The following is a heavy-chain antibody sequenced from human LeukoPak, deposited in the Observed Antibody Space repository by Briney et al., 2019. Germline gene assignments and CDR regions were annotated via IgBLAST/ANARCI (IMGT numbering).Heavy chain of an antibody. CDR3: TTRRRRDALTGDGY. CDR1: GFTFSYAN. CDR2: IKRKADGGTT. J-gene: IGHJ4*02. V-gene: IGHV3-15*01. Sequence: PGGSLRLSCAASGFTFSYANMNWVRQAPGEGLEWVGLIKRKADGGTTHYGAPVKGRFTISRDDSKDTLYLQMSSLKNEDTAVYYCTTRRRRDALTGDGYWGQGTLVTVSS. D-gene: IGHD5-24*01.